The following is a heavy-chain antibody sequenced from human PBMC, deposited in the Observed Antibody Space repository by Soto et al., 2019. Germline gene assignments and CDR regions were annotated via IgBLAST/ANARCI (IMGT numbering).Heavy chain of an antibody. J-gene: IGHJ4*02. V-gene: IGHV3-21*01. D-gene: IGHD2-21*02. Sequence: PGGSLRISCAASGLTFSSYSMNWVRQAPGKGLEWVSSISSSSYIYYADSVEGRFTISRDNAKNSLYLQMNSLRAEDTAVYYCARAPEYCGGDCLRYYFDYWGQGT. CDR3: ARAPEYCGGDCLRYYFDY. CDR1: GLTFSSYS. CDR2: ISSSSYI.